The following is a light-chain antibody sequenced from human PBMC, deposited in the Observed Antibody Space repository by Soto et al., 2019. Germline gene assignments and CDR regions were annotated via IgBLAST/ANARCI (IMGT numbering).Light chain of an antibody. CDR2: YAS. CDR3: QQFYTWPVT. Sequence: EIVMTQSPATLSVSPGEGVTFSCRASEGVRNMLAWYQHKPGQPPRLLVSYASAGATGVPARFSGSGSGTEFTLTIKSLQSEDVALYYCQQFYTWPVTFGGGTKVEIK. V-gene: IGKV3-15*01. J-gene: IGKJ4*01. CDR1: EGVRNM.